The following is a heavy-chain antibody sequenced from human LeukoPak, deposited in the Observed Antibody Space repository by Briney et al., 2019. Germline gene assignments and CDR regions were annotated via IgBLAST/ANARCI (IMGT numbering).Heavy chain of an antibody. V-gene: IGHV3-48*01. Sequence: GGSLRLSCAASGFTFSSYSMNWVRQAPGKGLEWVSYISSSSSTIYYADSVKGRFTISRDNAKNSLYLQMNSLRAEDTAVYYCARLGFLEWPDYYYYYMDVWGKGTTVTVSS. D-gene: IGHD3-3*01. J-gene: IGHJ6*03. CDR2: ISSSSSTI. CDR3: ARLGFLEWPDYYYYYMDV. CDR1: GFTFSSYS.